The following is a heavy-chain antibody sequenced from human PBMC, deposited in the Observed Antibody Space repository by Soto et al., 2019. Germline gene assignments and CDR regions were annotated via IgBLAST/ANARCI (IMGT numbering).Heavy chain of an antibody. J-gene: IGHJ4*02. V-gene: IGHV2-5*01. D-gene: IGHD3-16*01. Sequence: SGPTPVNPTQTLTMTCTISGFSLSTTRVGVSWIRQPPGTALGWLALIYWHDDKRYSPSLKSRLTITKDTSRNQGGITMANMDPGDTATYYCAHRGGAAVSLYYFASWGQGALVTVSS. CDR2: IYWHDDK. CDR3: AHRGGAAVSLYYFAS. CDR1: GFSLSTTRVG.